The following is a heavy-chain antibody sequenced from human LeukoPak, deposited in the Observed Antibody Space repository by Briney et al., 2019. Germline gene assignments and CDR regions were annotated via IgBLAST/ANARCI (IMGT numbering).Heavy chain of an antibody. D-gene: IGHD1-1*01. Sequence: PGGSLRLSCAASGFTFSSYSMNWVRQAPGKGLVWVSRTNNDGSYSSYADSVKGRFTISRDNAKNTLYVQMNSLRAEDTAVYYCARMGHDILVPSGMDVWGQGTTVTVSS. J-gene: IGHJ6*02. CDR2: TNNDGSYS. CDR1: GFTFSSYS. CDR3: ARMGHDILVPSGMDV. V-gene: IGHV3-74*01.